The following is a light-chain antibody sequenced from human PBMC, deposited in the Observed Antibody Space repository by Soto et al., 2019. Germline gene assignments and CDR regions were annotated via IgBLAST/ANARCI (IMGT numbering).Light chain of an antibody. J-gene: IGKJ4*01. V-gene: IGKV3-15*01. CDR1: QSVRNN. CDR3: QQYNHLLS. CDR2: SVS. Sequence: EIVVTQSPATLSVSPGGIATLSCRASQSVRNNLAWYQQKPGQSPRLLIDSVSAKSTGIPARFSGSGSGTEFTLTINSLQSEDFAVYYCQQYNHLLSFGGGTKVEIK.